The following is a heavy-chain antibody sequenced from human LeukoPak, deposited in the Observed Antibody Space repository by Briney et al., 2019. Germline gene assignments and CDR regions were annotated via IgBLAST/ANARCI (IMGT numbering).Heavy chain of an antibody. J-gene: IGHJ5*02. Sequence: ASVKVSCKASGYTFTSYGISWVRQAPGQGLEWMGWISAYNGNTSYAQKRQGRVTMTTDTSTSTAYMELRSLRSDDTAVYYCARVPSPDCSGGSCSSQTWFDPRGQGNLVTVSS. CDR3: ARVPSPDCSGGSCSSQTWFDP. CDR1: GYTFTSYG. CDR2: ISAYNGNT. V-gene: IGHV1-18*01. D-gene: IGHD2-15*01.